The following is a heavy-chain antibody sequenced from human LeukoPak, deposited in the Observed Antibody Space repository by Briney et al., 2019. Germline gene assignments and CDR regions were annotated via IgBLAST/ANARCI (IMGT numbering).Heavy chain of an antibody. D-gene: IGHD6-19*01. V-gene: IGHV3-21*01. Sequence: GGSLRLSCAASGFTFTSYTMNWVRQAPGKGLEWGSSISSSSSYIYYADSVKGRFTISRDNAKNSLYLQMNSLRAEDTAVYYCARVTSGWSPYFDYWGQGTLVTVSS. CDR3: ARVTSGWSPYFDY. J-gene: IGHJ4*02. CDR2: ISSSSSYI. CDR1: GFTFTSYT.